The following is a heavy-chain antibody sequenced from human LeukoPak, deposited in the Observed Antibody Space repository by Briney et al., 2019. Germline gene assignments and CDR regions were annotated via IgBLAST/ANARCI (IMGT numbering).Heavy chain of an antibody. CDR1: EGTFSSYA. D-gene: IGHD3-10*01. CDR3: ARDFSYGSGRG. Sequence: ASVKVSCKAFEGTFSSYAISWVRQAPGQGLEWMRGIIPIFGTANYAQKFQGRVTITADESTSTAYMELSSLRSEDTAVCYCARDFSYGSGRGWGQGTLVTVSS. J-gene: IGHJ4*02. CDR2: IIPIFGTA. V-gene: IGHV1-69*13.